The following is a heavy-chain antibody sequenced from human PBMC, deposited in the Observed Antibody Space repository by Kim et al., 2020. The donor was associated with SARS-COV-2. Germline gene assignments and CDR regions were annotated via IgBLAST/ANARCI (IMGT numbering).Heavy chain of an antibody. D-gene: IGHD3-22*01. Sequence: GESLKISCKGSGYSFTSYWISWVRQMPGKGLEWMGRVDPSDSYTNYSPSFQGHVTISADKSISTAYLQWSSLKASDTAMYYCARDDAIYYDSSGPSHNRDVWGQGTTVTVSS. J-gene: IGHJ6*02. CDR2: VDPSDSYT. V-gene: IGHV5-10-1*01. CDR1: GYSFTSYW. CDR3: ARDDAIYYDSSGPSHNRDV.